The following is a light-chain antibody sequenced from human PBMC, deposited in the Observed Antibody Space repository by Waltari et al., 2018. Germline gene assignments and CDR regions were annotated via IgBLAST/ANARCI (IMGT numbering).Light chain of an antibody. Sequence: QSVLTQPPSLSGAPGPRVTISCPGSSSNIGAGSVVTVNQQFPGTAPKLLIYDNTNRPSGVPARFSGSKSGTSASLAITGLQAEDEADYYCQSYDSSLRGFYVFGTGTKVTV. J-gene: IGLJ1*01. CDR2: DNT. CDR1: SSNIGAGSV. V-gene: IGLV1-40*01. CDR3: QSYDSSLRGFYV.